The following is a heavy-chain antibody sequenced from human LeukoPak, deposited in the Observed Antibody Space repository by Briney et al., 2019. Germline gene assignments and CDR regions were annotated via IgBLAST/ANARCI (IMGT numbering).Heavy chain of an antibody. D-gene: IGHD3-3*01. J-gene: IGHJ3*02. V-gene: IGHV3-20*04. CDR1: AFTFDDYG. CDR2: INWNGDSR. Sequence: GGSLRLSCATHAFTFDDYGMSWVRQVPGKGLEWVSFINWNGDSRGYVDSVKGRFTVSRDKATKSLYLEMNSLRDEDTAFFYCARVRNSIFGTAMDAFDIWSQGTLVTVSS. CDR3: ARVRNSIFGTAMDAFDI.